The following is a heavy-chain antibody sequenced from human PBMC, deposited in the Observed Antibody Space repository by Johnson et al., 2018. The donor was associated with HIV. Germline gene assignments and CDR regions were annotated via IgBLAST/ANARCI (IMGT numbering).Heavy chain of an antibody. CDR1: GFTFSSYA. J-gene: IGHJ3*02. Sequence: QVHLVESGGGVVQPGRSMRLSCAASGFTFSSYAMHWVRQAPGKGLEWVAVISYDGSNKYYADSVKGRFTISRDNSKNTLYLQMNSLRAEDTAVYYCARGGVAVAGTNAFDIWGQGTMVTVSS. CDR3: ARGGVAVAGTNAFDI. V-gene: IGHV3-30*04. D-gene: IGHD6-19*01. CDR2: ISYDGSNK.